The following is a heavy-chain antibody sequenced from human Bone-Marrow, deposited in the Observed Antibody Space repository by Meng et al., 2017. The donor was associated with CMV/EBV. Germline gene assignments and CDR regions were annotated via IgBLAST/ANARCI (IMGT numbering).Heavy chain of an antibody. V-gene: IGHV3-11*01. D-gene: IGHD1-26*01. CDR3: ARAARGGATSAQYFQY. CDR2: ISSNDTTK. CDR1: GFIFSDYY. J-gene: IGHJ1*01. Sequence: GGSLRLSCAASGFIFSDYYMSWIRQAPGKGLEWVSYISSNDTTKYYADSVKGRFTISRDNARNSLSLQMNSLRAEDTAVYYCARAARGGATSAQYFQYWGQGTLVTVSS.